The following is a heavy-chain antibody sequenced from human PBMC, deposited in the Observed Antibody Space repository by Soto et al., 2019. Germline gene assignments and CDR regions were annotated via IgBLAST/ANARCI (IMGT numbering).Heavy chain of an antibody. CDR3: ARGPSVGDF. V-gene: IGHV1-18*01. CDR1: GYSFTSYG. J-gene: IGHJ3*01. CDR2: TYKSHT. D-gene: IGHD3-16*01. Sequence: QVQLVQSGAEVRKPGASVKVSCKAAGYSFTSYGITWVRQAPGQGLEWMGGTYKSHTNYAQKVQGRVTMTTDTSTSTAYMELRSLTSDDTAVYYCARGPSVGDFWGQGTLVTVSS.